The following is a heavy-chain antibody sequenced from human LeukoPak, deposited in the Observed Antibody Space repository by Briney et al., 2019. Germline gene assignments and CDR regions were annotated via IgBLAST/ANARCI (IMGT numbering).Heavy chain of an antibody. Sequence: GSLRLSCAASGFTFSSYIMNWVRQAPGKGLEWVSYISSSSTIYYADSVKGRFTISRDNAKNSLYLQMNSLRDEDTAAYYCARDQGYNYGYWVDLDYWGQGTLVTVSS. V-gene: IGHV3-48*02. CDR2: ISSSSTI. J-gene: IGHJ4*02. CDR3: ARDQGYNYGYWVDLDY. CDR1: GFTFSSYI. D-gene: IGHD5-18*01.